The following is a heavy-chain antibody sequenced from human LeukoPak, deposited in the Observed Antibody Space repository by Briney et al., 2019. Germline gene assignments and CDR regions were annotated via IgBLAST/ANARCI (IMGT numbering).Heavy chain of an antibody. CDR2: INHNVNFN. D-gene: IGHD3-16*01. CDR1: GFTFSSYW. V-gene: IGHV3-7*03. Sequence: GGSLRLSCAASGFTFSSYWMNWARQAPGKGLERVASINHNVNFNNYVYAVNGRYTIYRDNAKNSLYLQMSNLRAEDTAVYSCARGGGLDIWGQGATVTVSS. J-gene: IGHJ6*02. CDR3: ARGGGLDI.